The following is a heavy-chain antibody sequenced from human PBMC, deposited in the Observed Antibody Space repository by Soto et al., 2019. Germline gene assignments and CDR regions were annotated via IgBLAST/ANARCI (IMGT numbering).Heavy chain of an antibody. D-gene: IGHD4-17*01. CDR2: IYYSGST. J-gene: IGHJ3*02. CDR3: ARLGDGDAFDI. CDR1: GGSISSYY. Sequence: SETLSLTCTVSGGSISSYYWSWIRQPPGKGLEWIGYIYYSGSTNYNPSLKSRVTISVDTSKNQFSLKLSSVTAADTAVYYCARLGDGDAFDIWGQGKMVTVS. V-gene: IGHV4-59*08.